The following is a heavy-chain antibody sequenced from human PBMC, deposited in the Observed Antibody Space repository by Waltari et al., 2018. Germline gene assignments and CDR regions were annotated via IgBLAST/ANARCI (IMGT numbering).Heavy chain of an antibody. V-gene: IGHV4-34*01. CDR1: GGPVRGNY. J-gene: IGHJ6*03. CDR2: INHSGNT. Sequence: QVQLQQWGAGLLRPSETLPLTCGVYGGPVRGNYWTWIRQSPGKGLEWIGEINHSGNTKYNPSLKSRVTMSVDTSKNHFSLNLTSVTAADTAVYYCANRDLNKSYYYMDVWGKGSTVIVSS. CDR3: ANRDLNKSYYYMDV.